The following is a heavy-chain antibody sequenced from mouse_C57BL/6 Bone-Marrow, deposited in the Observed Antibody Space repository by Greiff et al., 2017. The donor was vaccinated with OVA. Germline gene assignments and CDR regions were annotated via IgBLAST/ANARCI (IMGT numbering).Heavy chain of an antibody. CDR2: IYPGDGDT. D-gene: IGHD1-1*01. Sequence: QVQLQQSGPELVKPGASVKISCKASGYAFSSSWMNWVKQRPGKGLEWIGRIYPGDGDTNYNGKFKGKATLTADKSSSTAYMQLSSLTSEDSAVYFCARSRYYGSSSWFAYWGQGTLVTVSA. CDR3: ARSRYYGSSSWFAY. V-gene: IGHV1-82*01. J-gene: IGHJ3*01. CDR1: GYAFSSSW.